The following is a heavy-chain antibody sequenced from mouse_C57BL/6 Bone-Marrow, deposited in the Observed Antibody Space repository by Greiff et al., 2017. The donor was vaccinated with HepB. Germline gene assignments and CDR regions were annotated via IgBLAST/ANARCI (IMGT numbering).Heavy chain of an antibody. V-gene: IGHV5-4*01. Sequence: DVKLVESGGGLVKPGGSLKLSCAASGFTFSSYAMSWVRQTPEKRLEWVATISDGGSYTYYPDNVKGRFTISRDNAKNNLYLQMSHLKSEDTAMYYCARDPSYYGYDRLAYWGQGTLVTVSA. CDR1: GFTFSSYA. J-gene: IGHJ3*01. CDR3: ARDPSYYGYDRLAY. D-gene: IGHD2-2*01. CDR2: ISDGGSYT.